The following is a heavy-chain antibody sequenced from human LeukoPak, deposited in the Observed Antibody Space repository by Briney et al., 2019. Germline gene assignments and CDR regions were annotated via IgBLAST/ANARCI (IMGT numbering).Heavy chain of an antibody. V-gene: IGHV4-4*02. J-gene: IGHJ5*02. CDR1: GGSISGGSW. CDR3: ARGAYGSGTWWFDP. Sequence: PSETLSLTCAVSGGSISGGSWWSWVRQPPGKGLEWIGEIYHSGNTNYNPSLKSRVTISVDKSKNQFSLNLSSVTAADTAVYYCARGAYGSGTWWFDPWGQGTLVTVS. D-gene: IGHD3-10*01. CDR2: IYHSGNT.